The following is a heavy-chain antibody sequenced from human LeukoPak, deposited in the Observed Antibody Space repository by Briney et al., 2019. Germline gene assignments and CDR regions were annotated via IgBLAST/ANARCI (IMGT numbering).Heavy chain of an antibody. CDR1: GFTFSSYG. CDR3: AKDPRYCSSTSCSPHYYMDV. V-gene: IGHV3-30*02. J-gene: IGHJ6*03. Sequence: GGSLRLSCAASGFTFSSYGMHWVRQAPGKGLEWVAFIRYDGSNKYYADSVKGRFTISRDNSKNTLYLQMNSLRAEDTAVYYCAKDPRYCSSTSCSPHYYMDVWGKGTTVTISS. D-gene: IGHD2-2*01. CDR2: IRYDGSNK.